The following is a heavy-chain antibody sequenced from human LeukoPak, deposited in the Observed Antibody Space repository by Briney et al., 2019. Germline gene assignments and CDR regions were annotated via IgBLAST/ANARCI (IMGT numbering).Heavy chain of an antibody. Sequence: GASVKVSCKASGYTFTGYYMHWVRQAPGQGLEWMGWINPNSGGTNYAQKFQGRVTMTRDTSISTAYMELSRLRSDDTAVYYCARNRVVGAPNFDYWGQGTLVTVFS. CDR2: INPNSGGT. CDR1: GYTFTGYY. V-gene: IGHV1-2*02. CDR3: ARNRVVGAPNFDY. D-gene: IGHD1-26*01. J-gene: IGHJ4*02.